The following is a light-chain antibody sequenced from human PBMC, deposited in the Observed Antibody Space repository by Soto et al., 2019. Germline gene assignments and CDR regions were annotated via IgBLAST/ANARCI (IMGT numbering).Light chain of an antibody. J-gene: IGKJ1*01. CDR3: QQSYSTPPWT. CDR2: AAS. V-gene: IGKV1-39*01. Sequence: DIQMTQSTSSLSASVGDRVTITCRASQSISSYLNWYQQKPGKAPKLLIYAASSLQSGVPSRFSGSGSGTDFTLTISSLQPEDFATYYCQQSYSTPPWTVGQGTKVEI. CDR1: QSISSY.